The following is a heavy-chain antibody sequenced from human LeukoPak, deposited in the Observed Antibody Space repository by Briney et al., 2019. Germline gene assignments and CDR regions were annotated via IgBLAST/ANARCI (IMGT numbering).Heavy chain of an antibody. CDR3: ARVGYSGYDIKYYYMDV. CDR2: TYYRSKWYN. D-gene: IGHD5-12*01. J-gene: IGHJ6*03. Sequence: SQTLSLTCAISADSVSSNSAAWNWIRQSPSRGLEWLGRTYYRSKWYNDYAVSVKSRITINPDTSKNQFSLQLNSVTPEDTAVYYCARVGYSGYDIKYYYMDVWGKGTTVTISS. V-gene: IGHV6-1*01. CDR1: ADSVSSNSAA.